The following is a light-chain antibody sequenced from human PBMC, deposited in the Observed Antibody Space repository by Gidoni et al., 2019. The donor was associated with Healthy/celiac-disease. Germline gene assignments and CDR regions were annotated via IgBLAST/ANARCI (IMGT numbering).Light chain of an antibody. V-gene: IGLV3-25*03. Sequence: SYDLTQPPSLSVSPGPTARITCSGDALPKHYAYWYQQKPGQAPVLVIYKDSERPSGIPERFSGSSSGTTVTLTISGVQAEDEADYYCQSADSSGTYVVFGGGTKLTVL. CDR1: ALPKHY. CDR2: KDS. J-gene: IGLJ2*01. CDR3: QSADSSGTYVV.